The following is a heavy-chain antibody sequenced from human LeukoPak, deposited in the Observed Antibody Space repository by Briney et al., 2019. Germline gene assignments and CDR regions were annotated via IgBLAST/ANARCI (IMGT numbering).Heavy chain of an antibody. CDR2: ISAYNGNT. Sequence: ASVKVSCKASGYTFTSYGISWVRQAPGQGLEWMGWISAYNGNTNYAQKLQGRVTMTTDTSTSTAYMELRSLRSDDTAVYYCARYSSGSSYYYYYYMDVWSKGTTVTVSS. CDR3: ARYSSGSSYYYYYYMDV. D-gene: IGHD1-26*01. CDR1: GYTFTSYG. J-gene: IGHJ6*03. V-gene: IGHV1-18*01.